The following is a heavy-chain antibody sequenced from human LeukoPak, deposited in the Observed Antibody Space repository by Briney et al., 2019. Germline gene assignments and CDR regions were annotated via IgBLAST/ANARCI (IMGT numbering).Heavy chain of an antibody. CDR1: GFTFSSYG. CDR2: IWYDGSNK. Sequence: GSLRLSCAASGFTFSSYGMHWVRQAPGKGLEWVAVIWYDGSNKYYADSVKGRFTISRDNSKNTLYLQMNSLRAEDTAVYYCARDGGSVAHYYDSSGYLTYWGQGTLVTVSS. D-gene: IGHD3-22*01. J-gene: IGHJ4*02. CDR3: ARDGGSVAHYYDSSGYLTY. V-gene: IGHV3-33*01.